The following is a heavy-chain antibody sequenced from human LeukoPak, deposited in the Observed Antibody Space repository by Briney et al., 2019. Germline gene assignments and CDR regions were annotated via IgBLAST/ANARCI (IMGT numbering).Heavy chain of an antibody. J-gene: IGHJ4*02. Sequence: GGSLRLSCAASGFTFSSYSKKWVRQAPGKGLEWVSFISSSSSYIYYADSVKGRFTISRDNAKNSLYLQMNSLRAEDTAVYYCARGTMFPYYFDYWGQGTLVTVSS. CDR1: GFTFSSYS. CDR2: ISSSSSYI. V-gene: IGHV3-21*01. D-gene: IGHD3-10*02. CDR3: ARGTMFPYYFDY.